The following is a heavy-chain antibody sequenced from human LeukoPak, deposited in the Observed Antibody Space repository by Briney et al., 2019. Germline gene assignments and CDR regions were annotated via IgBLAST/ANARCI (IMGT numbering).Heavy chain of an antibody. J-gene: IGHJ4*02. D-gene: IGHD5-24*01. V-gene: IGHV1-2*02. Sequence: GASVKVSCKASGYTFTGYYMHWVRQAPGQGLEWMGWINPNSGGTNYAQKFQGRVTMTRDTSTSTAYMELRSLRSDDTAVYYCARDSIGRPWLQRNWGQGTLVTVSP. CDR1: GYTFTGYY. CDR3: ARDSIGRPWLQRN. CDR2: INPNSGGT.